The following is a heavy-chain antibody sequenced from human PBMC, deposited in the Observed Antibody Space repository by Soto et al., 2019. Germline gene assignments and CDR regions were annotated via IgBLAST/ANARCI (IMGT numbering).Heavy chain of an antibody. CDR1: GYTFNSYG. Sequence: QVQLVQSGAEVKKPGASVKVSCKASGYTFNSYGISWVRQAPGQGLEWMGWISAYNGNTNYVQKVQGRVTMTTDTSTRTAYMELRSLKSDATAVYYGARGCGNDPRPVDYWGQGTLVTVSS. D-gene: IGHD5-12*01. J-gene: IGHJ4*02. CDR3: ARGCGNDPRPVDY. CDR2: ISAYNGNT. V-gene: IGHV1-18*01.